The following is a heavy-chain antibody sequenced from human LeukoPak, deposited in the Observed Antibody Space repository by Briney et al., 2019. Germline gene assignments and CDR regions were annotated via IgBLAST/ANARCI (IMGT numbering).Heavy chain of an antibody. CDR2: IYYSGST. J-gene: IGHJ3*02. D-gene: IGHD1-26*01. CDR3: ARESREAFDI. CDR1: GSISGYH. Sequence: SETLSLTCTVSGSISGYHWSWIRQPPGKGLEWIGYIYYSGSTKYNPSLKSRVTISVDTSKNQFSLNLSSVTAADTAVYYCARESREAFDIWGQGTMVTVSS. V-gene: IGHV4-59*01.